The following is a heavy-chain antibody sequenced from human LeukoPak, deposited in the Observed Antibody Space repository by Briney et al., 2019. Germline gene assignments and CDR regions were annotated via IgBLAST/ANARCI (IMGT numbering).Heavy chain of an antibody. D-gene: IGHD6-13*01. CDR1: GFSFNTYA. CDR3: TLGSLYSGSWYGDY. J-gene: IGHJ4*02. CDR2: ISGDGGST. V-gene: IGHV3-23*01. Sequence: TGGSLRLSCAASGFSFNTYAMTWVRQAPGKGLEWVSAISGDGGSTYYAVSVKGRFTISRDNSKNTLYLQMNGLRAEDTAVYYCTLGSLYSGSWYGDYWGQGTLVTVSS.